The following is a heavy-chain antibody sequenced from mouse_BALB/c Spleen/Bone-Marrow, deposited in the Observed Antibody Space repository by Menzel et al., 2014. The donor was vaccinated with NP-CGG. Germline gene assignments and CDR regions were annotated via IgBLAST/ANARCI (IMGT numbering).Heavy chain of an antibody. CDR3: ARIYYYGRVYFDY. V-gene: IGHV14-3*02. CDR1: GFNIKDTY. CDR2: IDPANGNT. J-gene: IGHJ2*01. D-gene: IGHD1-1*01. Sequence: VQLQQSGAELVKPGASVKLSCTASGFNIKDTYMHWVKQRPEQGLEWIGRIDPANGNTKYDPKFQGKATITADTSSNTAYLQLSSLTSEDTAVYYCARIYYYGRVYFDYWGQGTTLTVSS.